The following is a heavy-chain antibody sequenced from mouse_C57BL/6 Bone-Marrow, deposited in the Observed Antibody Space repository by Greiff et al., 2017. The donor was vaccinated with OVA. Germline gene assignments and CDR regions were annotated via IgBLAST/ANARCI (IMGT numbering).Heavy chain of an antibody. Sequence: QVQLKESGPGLVAPSQSLSITCTVSGFSLTSYAISWVRQPPGKGLEWLGVIWTGGGTNYNSALKSRLSISKDNSKSQVFLKMNSLQTDDTARYYCASYYYGSSPYYAMDYWGQGTSVTVSS. J-gene: IGHJ4*01. V-gene: IGHV2-9-1*01. CDR2: IWTGGGT. CDR3: ASYYYGSSPYYAMDY. D-gene: IGHD1-1*01. CDR1: GFSLTSYA.